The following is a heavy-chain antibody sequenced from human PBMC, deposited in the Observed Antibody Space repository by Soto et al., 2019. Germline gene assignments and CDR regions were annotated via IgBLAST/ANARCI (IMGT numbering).Heavy chain of an antibody. J-gene: IGHJ5*02. CDR2: IYHSGST. CDR1: GYSISSGYY. V-gene: IGHV4-38-2*01. CDR3: ARAFWEVVPAAINWFDP. D-gene: IGHD2-2*01. Sequence: SETLSLTCAVSGYSISSGYYWGWIRQPPGKGLEWIGSIYHSGSTYYNPSLKSRVTISVDTSKNQFSLKLSSVTAADTAVYYCARAFWEVVPAAINWFDPWGQETLVTVSS.